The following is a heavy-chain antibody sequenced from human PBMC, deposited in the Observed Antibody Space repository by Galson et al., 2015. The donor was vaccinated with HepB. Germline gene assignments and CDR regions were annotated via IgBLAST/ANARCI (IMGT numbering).Heavy chain of an antibody. CDR1: GGSISSSSYY. Sequence: ETLSLTCPVSGGSISSSSYYWGWIRQPPGKGLEWIGSIYYSGSTYYNPSLTSRVTISVDTSKNQFPLKLRSVTAADTAVYYCASDSSGYYNYWGQGTLVTVSS. V-gene: IGHV4-39*06. CDR2: IYYSGST. D-gene: IGHD3-22*01. CDR3: ASDSSGYYNY. J-gene: IGHJ4*02.